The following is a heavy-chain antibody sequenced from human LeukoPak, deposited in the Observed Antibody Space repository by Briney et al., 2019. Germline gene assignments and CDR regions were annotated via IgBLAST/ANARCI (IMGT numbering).Heavy chain of an antibody. D-gene: IGHD2/OR15-2a*01. V-gene: IGHV4-59*12. J-gene: IGHJ4*02. Sequence: SETLSLTCSVSGGSISSYYWSWIRQPPGKGLEWIGYIYYSGSTNYNPSLKSRVTISVDTSKNQFSLKLSSVTAADTAVYYCARGTTNSLCNYWGQGTLVTVSS. CDR1: GGSISSYY. CDR3: ARGTTNSLCNY. CDR2: IYYSGST.